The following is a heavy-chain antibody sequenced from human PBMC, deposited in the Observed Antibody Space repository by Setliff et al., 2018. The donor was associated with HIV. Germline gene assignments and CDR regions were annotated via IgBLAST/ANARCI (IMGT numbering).Heavy chain of an antibody. V-gene: IGHV1-2*02. D-gene: IGHD6-19*01. CDR2: ISPDNGNT. CDR3: VIRKAGSGGSRPIDY. Sequence: ASVKVSCKSSGYTFTDYFIHWVRQAPGQGLEWMGWISPDNGNTRISQRFRGSVTMTRDRSINTAYMELSGLTSDDTAVYYCVIRKAGSGGSRPIDYWGKGTTVTVS. J-gene: IGHJ6*03. CDR1: GYTFTDYF.